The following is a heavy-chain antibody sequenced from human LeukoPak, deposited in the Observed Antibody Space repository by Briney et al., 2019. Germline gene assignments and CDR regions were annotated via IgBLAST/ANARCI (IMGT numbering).Heavy chain of an antibody. Sequence: GGSLRLSCAASGFTFGSYWMHWVRQAAGKGLVCVSRINSDGSSTSYADSVKGRFTISRDNAKNTLYLQINSLRAEDTAVYDCARDRIDYGDRITGLGMDVWGQGTTVTVSS. D-gene: IGHD4-17*01. CDR3: ARDRIDYGDRITGLGMDV. J-gene: IGHJ6*02. V-gene: IGHV3-74*01. CDR2: INSDGSST. CDR1: GFTFGSYW.